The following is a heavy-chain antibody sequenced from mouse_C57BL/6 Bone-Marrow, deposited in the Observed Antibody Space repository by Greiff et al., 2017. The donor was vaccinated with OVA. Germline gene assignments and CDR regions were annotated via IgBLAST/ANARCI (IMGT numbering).Heavy chain of an antibody. J-gene: IGHJ3*01. CDR3: ARHGPFGAY. V-gene: IGHV5-15*01. CDR1: GFTFSDYG. CDR2: ISNLAYSI. Sequence: DVMLVESGGGLVQPGGSLKLSCAASGFTFSDYGMAWVRQAPRKGPEWVAFISNLAYSIYYADTVTGRFTISRENAKNTLYLEMSSLRSEDTAMYYCARHGPFGAYWGQGTLVTVSA.